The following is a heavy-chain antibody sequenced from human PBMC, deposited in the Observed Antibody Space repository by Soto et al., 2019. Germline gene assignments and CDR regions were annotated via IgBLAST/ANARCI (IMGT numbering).Heavy chain of an antibody. Sequence: PSETLSLTXSVSGAALNSGNYYWSWIRQVPGEGLEWIGHIYVTGAVDYNPSLRDRITISQDTSERQFSLNLRLVTAADTAVYYCARLRIATNNYKWFDPWGQGTLVTVSS. CDR1: GAALNSGNYY. V-gene: IGHV4-31*02. J-gene: IGHJ5*02. CDR3: ARLRIATNNYKWFDP. D-gene: IGHD2-21*01. CDR2: IYVTGAV.